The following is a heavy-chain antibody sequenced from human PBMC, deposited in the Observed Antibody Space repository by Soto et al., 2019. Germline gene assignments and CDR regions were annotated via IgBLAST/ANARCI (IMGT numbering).Heavy chain of an antibody. D-gene: IGHD2-21*01. J-gene: IGHJ5*02. V-gene: IGHV3-23*01. CDR1: GFLISANA. Sequence: GGSLRLSCAASGFLISANAMSWVRQAPGGGLEWVSTISGSAGVAFYADSVRGRFIISRDISKNTIYLQLSTLRADDMARYYCVKGSVWTWLDPWGQGTLVTVSS. CDR2: ISGSAGVA. CDR3: VKGSVWTWLDP.